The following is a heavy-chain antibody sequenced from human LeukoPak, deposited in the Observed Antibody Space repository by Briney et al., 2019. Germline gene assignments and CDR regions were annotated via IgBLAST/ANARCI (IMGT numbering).Heavy chain of an antibody. CDR2: ISGSGGST. D-gene: IGHD3-3*01. J-gene: IGHJ3*02. Sequence: GGSLRLSCAASGFTFSSYAMSWVRQAPGKGLEWVSAISGSGGSTYYAGSVKGRFTISRDNSKNTLYLQMNSLRAEDTAVYYCAKDGDYDFWSGPIDAFDIWGQGTMVTVSS. CDR3: AKDGDYDFWSGPIDAFDI. CDR1: GFTFSSYA. V-gene: IGHV3-23*01.